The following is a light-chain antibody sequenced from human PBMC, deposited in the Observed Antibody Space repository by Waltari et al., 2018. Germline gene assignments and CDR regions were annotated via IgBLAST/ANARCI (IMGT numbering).Light chain of an antibody. CDR3: AAWDDSLSGLV. V-gene: IGLV1-47*01. Sequence: QSVLTQPPSASGTPGQKVTISCNGSSSNIGSNYVYWYQQFPGTAPKLLIFKNKRRPSGVPDRVSDSKSGTSASLAINGLRSEDEADYYCAAWDDSLSGLVLGGGTKVTVL. CDR1: SSNIGSNY. CDR2: KNK. J-gene: IGLJ3*02.